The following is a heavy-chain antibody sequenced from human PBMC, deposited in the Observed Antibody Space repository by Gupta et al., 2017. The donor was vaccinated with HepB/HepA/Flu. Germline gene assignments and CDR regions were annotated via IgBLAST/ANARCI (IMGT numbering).Heavy chain of an antibody. J-gene: IGHJ4*02. CDR3: AKGSMIRGLIIYFFDL. CDR1: DYSFTDYY. CDR2: INPKTGAT. V-gene: IGHV1-2*02. D-gene: IGHD3-10*01. Sequence: QVRLVQSEAEMQKPGASVTVSCKASDYSFTDYYIHLLRQAPGQGFEWMGWINPKTGATNFAQKFQGRVTMTRDTSISTAYMVLSGLRSDDTAVYYCAKGSMIRGLIIYFFDLWGQGTLVTVSS.